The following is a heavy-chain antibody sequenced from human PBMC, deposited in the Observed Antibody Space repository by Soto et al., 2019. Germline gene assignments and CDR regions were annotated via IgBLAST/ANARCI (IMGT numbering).Heavy chain of an antibody. CDR1: GGSISSSSYY. CDR3: ARVWGGAFDI. J-gene: IGHJ3*02. Sequence: SETLSLTCTVSGGSISSSSYYWSWIRQPPGKGLEWIGYIYYSGSTNYNPSLKSRVTISVDTSKNQFSLKLSSVTAADTAVYYRARVWGGAFDIWGQGTMVTVS. D-gene: IGHD3-10*01. V-gene: IGHV4-61*01. CDR2: IYYSGST.